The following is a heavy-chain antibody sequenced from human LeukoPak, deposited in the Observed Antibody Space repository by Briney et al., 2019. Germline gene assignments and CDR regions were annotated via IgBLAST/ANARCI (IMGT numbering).Heavy chain of an antibody. CDR3: ARDLIGSYVPYDAFDI. J-gene: IGHJ3*02. CDR2: ISAYNGNT. Sequence: ASVKVSCKASGGTFSSYAISWVRQAPGQGLEWMGWISAYNGNTNYAQKLQGRVTMTTDTSTSTAYMELRSLRSDDTAVYYCARDLIGSYVPYDAFDIWGQGTMVTVSS. D-gene: IGHD1-26*01. V-gene: IGHV1-18*01. CDR1: GGTFSSYA.